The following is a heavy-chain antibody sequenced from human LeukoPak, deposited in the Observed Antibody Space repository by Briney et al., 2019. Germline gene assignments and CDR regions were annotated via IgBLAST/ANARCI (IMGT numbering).Heavy chain of an antibody. Sequence: PSETLSLTCTVFGGSISSNYWSWIRQPPGKGLEWIGYIYYSGTTNYNPSLKSRATISVETSKNQISLKLRSVTAADTAVYYCARNRLSHYYVSGSDYFDIWGHGTMVTVSS. CDR2: IYYSGTT. J-gene: IGHJ3*02. CDR1: GGSISSNY. D-gene: IGHD3-10*01. V-gene: IGHV4-59*01. CDR3: ARNRLSHYYVSGSDYFDI.